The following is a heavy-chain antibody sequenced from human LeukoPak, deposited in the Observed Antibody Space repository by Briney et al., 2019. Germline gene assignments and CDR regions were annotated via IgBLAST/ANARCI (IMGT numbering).Heavy chain of an antibody. CDR1: GDSVSRNNLA. CDR3: ARGRDAAVVPAADFDY. D-gene: IGHD2-2*01. CDR2: TYYRSRWYT. J-gene: IGHJ4*02. Sequence: SRTLSLTCAISGDSVSRNNLAWNWIRQSPSRGLERLGRTYYRSRWYTEYALSVKSRISIVPDTSRNQISLQMSSVTPEDTAVYYCARGRDAAVVPAADFDYWGQGTLVTVSS. V-gene: IGHV6-1*01.